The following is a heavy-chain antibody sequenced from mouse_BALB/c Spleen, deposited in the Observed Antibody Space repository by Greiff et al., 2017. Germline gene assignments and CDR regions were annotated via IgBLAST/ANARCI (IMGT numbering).Heavy chain of an antibody. CDR3: ARAHYYGSSD. CDR2: ISSGSSTI. V-gene: IGHV5-17*02. J-gene: IGHJ2*01. Sequence: EVPLQQSGGGLVQPGGSRKLSCAASGFTFRSFGMHWVRPAPEKGLEWVAYISSGSSTIYYADTVKGRFTISRDNPKNTLFLQMTSLRSEDTAMYYCARAHYYGSSDWGQGTTLTVSS. D-gene: IGHD1-1*01. CDR1: GFTFRSFG.